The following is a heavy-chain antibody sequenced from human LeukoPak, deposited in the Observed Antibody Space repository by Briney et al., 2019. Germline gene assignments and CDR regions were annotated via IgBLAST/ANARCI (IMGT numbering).Heavy chain of an antibody. D-gene: IGHD2-2*01. J-gene: IGHJ6*03. CDR2: IYYSGST. CDR1: GGSISSYY. V-gene: IGHV4-59*01. CDR3: ARGIRVGPGASYYYMDV. Sequence: SETLSLTCTVSGGSISSYYWSWIRQPPGKGLEWIGYIYYSGSTNYNPSLKSRVTISVDTSKNQFSLKLSSVTAADTAVYYCARGIRVGPGASYYYMDVWGKGTTVTVSS.